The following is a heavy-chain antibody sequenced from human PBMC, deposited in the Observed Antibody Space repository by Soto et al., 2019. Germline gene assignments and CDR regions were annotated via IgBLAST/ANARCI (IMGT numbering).Heavy chain of an antibody. CDR2: ISTYSGNT. CDR3: VRVNEGVYYDSSGYYDF. Sequence: GASVKVSCKASGYRFSSYGICWVRQAPRQGLQWMGWISTYSGNTNFAQDFRDRLTMTTDTSTNTAYMELRSLRSVDMAVYYCVRVNEGVYYDSSGYYDFWGQGTLVTVSS. V-gene: IGHV1-18*03. CDR1: GYRFSSYG. D-gene: IGHD3-22*01. J-gene: IGHJ4*02.